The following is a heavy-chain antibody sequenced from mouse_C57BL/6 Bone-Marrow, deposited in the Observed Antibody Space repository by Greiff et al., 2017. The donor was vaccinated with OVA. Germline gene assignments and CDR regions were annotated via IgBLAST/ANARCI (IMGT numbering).Heavy chain of an antibody. V-gene: IGHV5-17*01. D-gene: IGHD4-1*01. CDR2: ISSGSSTI. CDR3: ARTGPYYYAMDY. CDR1: GFTFSDYG. Sequence: EVKLMESGGGLVKPGGSLKLSCAASGFTFSDYGMHWVRQAPEKGLEWVAYISSGSSTIYYADTVKGRFTISRDNAKNTLFLQMTSLRSEDTAMYYCARTGPYYYAMDYWGQGTSVTVSS. J-gene: IGHJ4*01.